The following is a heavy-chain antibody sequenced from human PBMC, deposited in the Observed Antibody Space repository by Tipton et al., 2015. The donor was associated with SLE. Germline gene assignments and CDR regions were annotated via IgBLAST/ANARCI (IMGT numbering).Heavy chain of an antibody. D-gene: IGHD3-3*01. CDR3: ARDRADGGFLEWGYYYYYMDV. CDR1: GGSISSSSYY. J-gene: IGHJ6*03. CDR2: IYYSGST. Sequence: LRLSCTVSGGSISSSSYYWGWIRQPPGKGLEWIGSIYYSGSTYYNPSLKSRVTISVDTSKKQFSLKLSSVTAADTAVYYCARDRADGGFLEWGYYYYYMDVWGKGTTVTVSS. V-gene: IGHV4-39*07.